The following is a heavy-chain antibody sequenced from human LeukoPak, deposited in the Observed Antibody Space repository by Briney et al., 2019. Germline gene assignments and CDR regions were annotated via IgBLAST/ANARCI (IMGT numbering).Heavy chain of an antibody. D-gene: IGHD6-13*01. J-gene: IGHJ6*03. V-gene: IGHV3-21*01. CDR2: ISSSSSYI. Sequence: PGGSLRLSCAASGFTFSSYSMNWVRQAPGKGLEWVSSISSSSSYIYYADSVKGRFTVSRDNAKNSLYLQMNSLRAEDTAVYYCARAAVAGYYYYYMDVWGKGTTVTVSS. CDR3: ARAAVAGYYYYYMDV. CDR1: GFTFSSYS.